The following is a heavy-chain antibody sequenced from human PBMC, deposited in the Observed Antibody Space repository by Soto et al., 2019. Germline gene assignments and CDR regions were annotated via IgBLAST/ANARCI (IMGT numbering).Heavy chain of an antibody. D-gene: IGHD1-1*01. Sequence: SETLSLTCAVSGYSISSGLYWGWIRQPPGKGLEWIGTIYRGGITYYNPSLKSRVTISIDTSKNHFSLRLSSVTATDSAVYFCAIGNPDWFDPWGQGTLVTVSS. CDR2: IYRGGIT. CDR3: AIGNPDWFDP. J-gene: IGHJ5*02. CDR1: GYSISSGLY. V-gene: IGHV4-38-2*01.